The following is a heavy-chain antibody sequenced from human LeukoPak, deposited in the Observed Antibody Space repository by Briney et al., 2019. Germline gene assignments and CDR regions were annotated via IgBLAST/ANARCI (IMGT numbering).Heavy chain of an antibody. J-gene: IGHJ4*02. CDR1: GGSISNYY. Sequence: PSETLSLTCTVSGGSISNYYWTWIRQSPGTGLEWIGYMDYSGSTAYNPSLKSRVTISIDTSKKQFSLELSSVTAADTAIYFCARRKRGSGGPFDYWGQGTLVTVSS. CDR3: ARRKRGSGGPFDY. V-gene: IGHV4-59*08. D-gene: IGHD6-19*01. CDR2: MDYSGST.